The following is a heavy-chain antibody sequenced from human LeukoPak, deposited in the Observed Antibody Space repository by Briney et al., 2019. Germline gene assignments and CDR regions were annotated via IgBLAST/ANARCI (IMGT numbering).Heavy chain of an antibody. CDR2: VSGTGDDT. J-gene: IGHJ6*04. Sequence: PGGSLRLSCAASGFSFRDFAMTWVRQAPGKGLELVSTVSGTGDDTYYSDTVKGRFTMSRDNSENTLDLQMNSLRVEDTAVYYCAKILRPVTSFPQFYFFGMDVWGKGATVTVSS. CDR3: AKILRPVTSFPQFYFFGMDV. D-gene: IGHD4-17*01. V-gene: IGHV3-23*01. CDR1: GFSFRDFA.